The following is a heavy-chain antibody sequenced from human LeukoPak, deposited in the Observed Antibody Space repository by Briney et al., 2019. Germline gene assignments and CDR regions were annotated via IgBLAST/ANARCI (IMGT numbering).Heavy chain of an antibody. J-gene: IGHJ4*02. CDR1: GDSISSSRYY. D-gene: IGHD6-19*01. V-gene: IGHV4-39*01. Sequence: SETLSLTCTVSGDSISSSRYYWGWIRQPPGKGLEWIGSIYHSGSTYYNPSLKSRVTISVDTSKNQFSLKVTSVTAADTAIFYCARLAYSSGWPLDYRGQGTLVTVSS. CDR2: IYHSGST. CDR3: ARLAYSSGWPLDY.